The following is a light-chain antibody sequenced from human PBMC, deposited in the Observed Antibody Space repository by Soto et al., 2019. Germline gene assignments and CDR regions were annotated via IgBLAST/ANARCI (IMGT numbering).Light chain of an antibody. CDR2: QVS. CDR1: QIGVYSDGNTY. Sequence: VMTQSPLSLAVTLGHPASMSCKSNQIGVYSDGNTYLNWFLQRPGQSPRRLIYQVSNRDSGVPARFSGSGSGTDFTLKISRVEAEDVGDYYCMQGSKWPYTFGQGTRLEIK. V-gene: IGKV2-30*01. CDR3: MQGSKWPYT. J-gene: IGKJ5*01.